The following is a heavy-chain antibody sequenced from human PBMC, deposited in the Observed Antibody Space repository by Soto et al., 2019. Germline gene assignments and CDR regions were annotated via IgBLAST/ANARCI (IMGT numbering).Heavy chain of an antibody. Sequence: GGSLRLSCAASGFTFRRYAMSWVRQAPGKGLEWVSAISGSGGSTYYADSVKGRFTIFRDNSKNTLYLQMKSLRAEGTAVYYCAKDFQDIEVVPGVPFFDYWAQGTMLTVPP. V-gene: IGHV3-23*01. D-gene: IGHD2-2*01. CDR1: GFTFRRYA. J-gene: IGHJ4*02. CDR3: AKDFQDIEVVPGVPFFDY. CDR2: ISGSGGST.